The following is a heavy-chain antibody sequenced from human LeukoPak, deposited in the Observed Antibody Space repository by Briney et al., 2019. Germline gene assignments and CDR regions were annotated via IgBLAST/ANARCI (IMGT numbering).Heavy chain of an antibody. V-gene: IGHV3-23*01. CDR2: INGSGGST. CDR1: VFTFSSYA. CDR3: AKDLRIAADDNFDY. J-gene: IGHJ4*02. Sequence: GGSLILSFSSSVFTFSSYAVSWVRQAPGKGLELVSAINGSGGSTYYADSVRGRVTISRDNSKNRLYLQMNSLRDEDTAVYYCAKDLRIAADDNFDYWGQGTLVTVSS. D-gene: IGHD6-13*01.